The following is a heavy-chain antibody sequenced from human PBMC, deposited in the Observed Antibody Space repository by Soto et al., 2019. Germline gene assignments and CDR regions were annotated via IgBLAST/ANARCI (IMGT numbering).Heavy chain of an antibody. CDR1: GASISNYY. CDR2: IYHSGST. D-gene: IGHD4-17*01. Sequence: SETLSLTCTVSGASISNYYWGWIRQPPGKGLEWIGSIYHSGSTYYNPSLKSRVTISVDTSKNQFSLKLSSVTAADTAVYYCAVTTTVVTRFDYWGQGTLVTVSS. V-gene: IGHV4-38-2*02. CDR3: AVTTTVVTRFDY. J-gene: IGHJ4*02.